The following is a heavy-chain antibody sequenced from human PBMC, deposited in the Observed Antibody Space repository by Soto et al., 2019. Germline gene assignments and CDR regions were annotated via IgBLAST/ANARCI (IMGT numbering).Heavy chain of an antibody. CDR2: INSDGSST. CDR1: GFTFSSYW. J-gene: IGHJ4*02. CDR3: ARESGGSCYSEAGCGDYGEGYFDY. Sequence: GSLRLSCAASGFTFSSYWMHWVRQAPGKVLVWVSRINSDGSSTSYADSVKGRFTISRDNAKNTLYLQMNSLRAEDTAVYYCARESGGSCYSEAGCGDYGEGYFDYWGKGTLVTVSS. D-gene: IGHD2-15*01. V-gene: IGHV3-74*01.